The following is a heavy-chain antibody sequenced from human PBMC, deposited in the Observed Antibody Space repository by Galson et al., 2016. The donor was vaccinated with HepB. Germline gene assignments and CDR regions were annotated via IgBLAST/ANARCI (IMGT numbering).Heavy chain of an antibody. J-gene: IGHJ4*02. CDR3: ARYSNSWSPFDY. D-gene: IGHD6-13*01. CDR2: ISGSGANP. CDR1: GFTFSTYA. Sequence: SLRLSCAASGFTFSTYAMTWVRQAPGKGLEWVSGISGSGANPHYANAVKGRFTISRDNSNNTLYLQVNSLRAEDTALYFCARYSNSWSPFDYWGQGRLVTVSS. V-gene: IGHV3-23*01.